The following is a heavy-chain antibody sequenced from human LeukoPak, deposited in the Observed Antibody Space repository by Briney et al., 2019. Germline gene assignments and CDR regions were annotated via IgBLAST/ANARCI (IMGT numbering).Heavy chain of an antibody. CDR2: IYPGDSET. Sequence: GEPLQISCKGSGSRFATFWIGWVRQMPGKGLEWMGIIYPGDSETRYSPSFQGQVTFSADKSITTAYLQWSSLKASDSAMYYCASITAVAHAFDIWGQGTMVTVSS. J-gene: IGHJ3*02. CDR3: ASITAVAHAFDI. CDR1: GSRFATFW. V-gene: IGHV5-51*01. D-gene: IGHD4-23*01.